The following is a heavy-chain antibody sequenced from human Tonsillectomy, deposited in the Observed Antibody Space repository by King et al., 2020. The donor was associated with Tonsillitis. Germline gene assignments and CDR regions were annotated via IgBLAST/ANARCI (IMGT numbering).Heavy chain of an antibody. V-gene: IGHV4-59*11. CDR1: GGSISSHY. CDR3: ARDRRLYDTVNYYYMDV. CDR2: ISDTGST. J-gene: IGHJ6*03. D-gene: IGHD3-9*01. Sequence: QLQESGPGLVKPSETLSLTCTVSGGSISSHYWSWIRQLPGKGLEWIGYISDTGSTNYNPSLKSRVTISVDTSKNQFSLKLSSVTAADSAGYYCARDRRLYDTVNYYYMDVWGKGTAVTVSS.